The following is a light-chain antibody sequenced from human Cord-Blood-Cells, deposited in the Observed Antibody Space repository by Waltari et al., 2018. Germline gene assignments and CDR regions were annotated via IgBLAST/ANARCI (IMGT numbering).Light chain of an antibody. CDR2: DVS. Sequence: QSALTQPASVSASPGQSITIPSTGTSSDVGGYNYVSWYQQHPGKAPNLMIYDVSNRPSGVSNRFSGSKSGNTASLTISGLQAEDEADYYCSSYTSSSTLVVFGGGTKLTVL. CDR1: SSDVGGYNY. J-gene: IGLJ2*01. CDR3: SSYTSSSTLVV. V-gene: IGLV2-14*01.